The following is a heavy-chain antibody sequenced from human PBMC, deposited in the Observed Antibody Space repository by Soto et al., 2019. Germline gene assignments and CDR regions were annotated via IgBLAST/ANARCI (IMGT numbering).Heavy chain of an antibody. D-gene: IGHD4-17*01. Sequence: QVQLVQSGAEVKKPGSSVKVSCKASGGTFSSYAISWVRQAPGQGLEWMGGIMPIFGTANYAQKFQGRVTITADESTSTAYMELSSLRSEDTAVYYCARGSYDYGGNLDAFDIWGQGTMVTVSS. CDR2: IMPIFGTA. J-gene: IGHJ3*02. CDR1: GGTFSSYA. V-gene: IGHV1-69*01. CDR3: ARGSYDYGGNLDAFDI.